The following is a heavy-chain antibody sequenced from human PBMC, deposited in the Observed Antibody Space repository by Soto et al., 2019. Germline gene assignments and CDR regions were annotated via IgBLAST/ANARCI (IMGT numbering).Heavy chain of an antibody. J-gene: IGHJ4*02. CDR3: ARHPAHYYDSSGYYSDY. D-gene: IGHD3-22*01. CDR1: GGTFSSYA. CDR2: IIPIFGTA. V-gene: IGHV1-69*13. Sequence: SVKVSCKASGGTFSSYAISWVRQAPGQGLEWMGGIIPIFGTANYAQKFQGRVTITADESTSTAYMELSSLRSEDTAVYYCARHPAHYYDSSGYYSDYWGQGTLVTVS.